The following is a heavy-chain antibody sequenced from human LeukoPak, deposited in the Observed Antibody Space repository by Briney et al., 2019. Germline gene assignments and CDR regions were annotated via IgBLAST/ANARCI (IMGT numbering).Heavy chain of an antibody. J-gene: IGHJ6*03. CDR3: ARTPFFSDYYYMDV. CDR2: IYYSGST. Sequence: SETLSLTCTVSGGSISGCYWSWIRQPPGKGLEWIGYIYYSGSTNYNPSLKSRVTISVDTSKNQFSLKLSSVTAADTAVYYCARTPFFSDYYYMDVWGKGTTVTVSS. V-gene: IGHV4-59*01. CDR1: GGSISGCY. D-gene: IGHD6-19*01.